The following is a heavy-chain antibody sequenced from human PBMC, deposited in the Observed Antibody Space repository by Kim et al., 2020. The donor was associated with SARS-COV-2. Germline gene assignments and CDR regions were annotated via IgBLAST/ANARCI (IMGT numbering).Heavy chain of an antibody. Sequence: LRSRVTIHVDTSKNQFSLKLSSVTAADTAVYYCASMGVTIFGVVNPYFDYWGQGTLVTVSS. D-gene: IGHD3-3*01. CDR3: ASMGVTIFGVVNPYFDY. J-gene: IGHJ4*02. V-gene: IGHV4-31*02.